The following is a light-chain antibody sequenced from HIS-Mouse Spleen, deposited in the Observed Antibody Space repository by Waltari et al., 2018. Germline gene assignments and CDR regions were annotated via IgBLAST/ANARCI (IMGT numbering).Light chain of an antibody. Sequence: QSALTQPASVSGSPGQSITISCTGTSSDVGGYNYVSWYQQHPGKAPKLMIYDVSNRPSGVSNRLSGSKSGNTASLTISGLQAEDEADYYCSSYTSSRVFGGGTKLTVL. CDR1: SSDVGGYNY. V-gene: IGLV2-14*03. CDR3: SSYTSSRV. J-gene: IGLJ2*01. CDR2: DVS.